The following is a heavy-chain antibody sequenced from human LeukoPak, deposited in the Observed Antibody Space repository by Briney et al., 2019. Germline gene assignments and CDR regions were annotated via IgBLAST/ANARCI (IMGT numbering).Heavy chain of an antibody. V-gene: IGHV4-4*02. Sequence: SGTLSLTCAVSGVSITSHPWNWVRQPPGKGLEWIGEINHSGSTNYNPSLKSRVTISVDTSKNQFSLKLSSVTAADTAVYYCARGRRRLLNYYYGSGSYYNSYSAFDYWGQGTLVTVSS. J-gene: IGHJ4*02. D-gene: IGHD3-10*01. CDR2: INHSGST. CDR1: GVSITSHP. CDR3: ARGRRRLLNYYYGSGSYYNSYSAFDY.